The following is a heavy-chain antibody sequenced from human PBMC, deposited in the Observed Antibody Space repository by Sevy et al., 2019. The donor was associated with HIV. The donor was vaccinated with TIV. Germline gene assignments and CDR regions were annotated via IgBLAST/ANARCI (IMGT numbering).Heavy chain of an antibody. D-gene: IGHD1-1*01. CDR1: GFTFSDYY. V-gene: IGHV3-11*05. Sequence: GGYLRLSCAASGFTFSDYYMSWIRQAPGKGLEWISDISSGSTYTKYADSVKGRFTISRDNAKNSLYLQMNSLRTEHTAVYYCARDRRNDGGQYFDYWGQGTPVTVSS. J-gene: IGHJ4*02. CDR3: ARDRRNDGGQYFDY. CDR2: ISSGSTYT.